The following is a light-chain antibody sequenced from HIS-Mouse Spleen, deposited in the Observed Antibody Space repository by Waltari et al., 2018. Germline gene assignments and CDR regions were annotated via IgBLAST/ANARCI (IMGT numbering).Light chain of an antibody. J-gene: IGKJ1*01. CDR3: QQYNSYWT. CDR1: PSISSW. Sequence: DIQMTQSPSTLSASVGDRVTITCRASPSISSWLAWYQQKPGKAPKLLLYKASSLESGVPSRFSGSGSGTEFTLTISSLQPDDFATYYCQQYNSYWTFGQGTKVEIK. V-gene: IGKV1-5*03. CDR2: KAS.